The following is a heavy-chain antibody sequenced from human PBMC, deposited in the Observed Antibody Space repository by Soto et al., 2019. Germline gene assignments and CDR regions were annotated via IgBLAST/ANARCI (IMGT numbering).Heavy chain of an antibody. J-gene: IGHJ6*02. CDR1: GGSISSYY. D-gene: IGHD3-3*01. Sequence: SETLSLTCTVSGGSISSYYWSWIRQPAGKGLEWIGRIYTSGSTNYNPSLKSRVTMSIDTSKNQFSLKLSSVTAADTAVYYCARDQLRVTVFGVVRPVYGMDVWGQGTTVTVSS. V-gene: IGHV4-4*07. CDR2: IYTSGST. CDR3: ARDQLRVTVFGVVRPVYGMDV.